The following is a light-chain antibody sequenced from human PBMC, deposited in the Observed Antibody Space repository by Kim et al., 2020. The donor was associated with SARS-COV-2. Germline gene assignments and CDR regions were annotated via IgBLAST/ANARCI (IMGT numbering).Light chain of an antibody. CDR3: QQYNGYPLT. CDR1: ESVGGC. Sequence: VSVGDRATITCRASESVGGCLAWYQQRPGKAPSLLIYDASTRSTGIPARFSGSGSGTDFTLTISSLQSEDVATYYCQQYNGYPLTFGGGTKVDIK. V-gene: IGKV3-15*01. J-gene: IGKJ4*02. CDR2: DAS.